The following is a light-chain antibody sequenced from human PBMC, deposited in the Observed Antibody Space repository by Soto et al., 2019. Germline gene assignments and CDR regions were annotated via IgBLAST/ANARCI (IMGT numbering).Light chain of an antibody. CDR3: SSYTSSSTYG. V-gene: IGLV2-14*01. J-gene: IGLJ1*01. CDR1: SSDVGGYNY. CDR2: EVS. Sequence: QSLLTQPASVCGSPGQSITISCTGTSSDVGGYNYVYWHQQHPGKAPKLKIYEVSNRPSAVSNRFSGSKSGNTASLTISGLQAEDEADYYCSSYTSSSTYGFGAETKGTVL.